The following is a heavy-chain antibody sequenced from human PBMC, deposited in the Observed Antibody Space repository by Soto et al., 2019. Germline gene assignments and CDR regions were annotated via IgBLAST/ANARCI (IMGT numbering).Heavy chain of an antibody. J-gene: IGHJ4*02. CDR2: IRSKAYGGTT. D-gene: IGHD3-9*01. CDR1: GFTLGDYA. V-gene: IGHV3-49*03. Sequence: PEGSLRLSCTASGFTLGDYAMSWFRQAPGKGLEWVGFIRSKAYGGTTEYAASVKGRFTISRDDSKSIAYLQMNSLKTEDTAVYYCTPDLGDILTGSYTDYWGQGTLVTVSS. CDR3: TPDLGDILTGSYTDY.